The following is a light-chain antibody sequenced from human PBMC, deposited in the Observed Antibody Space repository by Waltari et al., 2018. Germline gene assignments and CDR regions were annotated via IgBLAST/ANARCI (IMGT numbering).Light chain of an antibody. Sequence: IVMTQSPVTLSVSPGERATLSCRASQSVSSTLAWYRQKPGQAPRLLFYDASTRAAGVPDRCSASGSGTEFTLTISSLQSEDFAVYYCQQYNKWPQTFGQGTKLEIK. CDR1: QSVSST. CDR2: DAS. V-gene: IGKV3-15*01. CDR3: QQYNKWPQT. J-gene: IGKJ2*01.